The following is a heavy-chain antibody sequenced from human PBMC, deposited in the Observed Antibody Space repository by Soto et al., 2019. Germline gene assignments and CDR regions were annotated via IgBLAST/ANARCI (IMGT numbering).Heavy chain of an antibody. V-gene: IGHV3-49*04. CDR2: IRSKAYGGTT. J-gene: IGHJ4*02. CDR1: GFTFGDYA. Sequence: GSLRLSCTASGFTFGDYAMSWVRQAPGKGLEWVGFIRSKAYGGTTEYAASVKGRFTISRDDSKSIAYLQMNSLKTEDTAVYYCTGVRLDYFDYWGQGTLVTVSS. CDR3: TGVRLDYFDY.